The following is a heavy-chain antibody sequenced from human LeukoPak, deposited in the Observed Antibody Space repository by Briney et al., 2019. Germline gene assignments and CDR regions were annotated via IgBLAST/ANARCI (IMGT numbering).Heavy chain of an antibody. CDR3: ARDSSGWYYFDY. Sequence: PGGSLRLSCAASGFTFSSYWMHWVRRAPGKGLVWVSRINSDGSSTSYADSVKGRFTISRDNAKNTLYLQMNSLRAEDTAVYYCARDSSGWYYFDYWGQGTLVTVSS. CDR2: INSDGSST. D-gene: IGHD6-19*01. V-gene: IGHV3-74*01. CDR1: GFTFSSYW. J-gene: IGHJ4*02.